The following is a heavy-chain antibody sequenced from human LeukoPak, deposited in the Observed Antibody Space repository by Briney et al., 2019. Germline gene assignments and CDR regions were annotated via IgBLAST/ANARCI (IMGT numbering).Heavy chain of an antibody. V-gene: IGHV4-59*01. D-gene: IGHD6-19*01. CDR1: GGSISSYY. Sequence: SETLSLTCTVSGGSISSYYWSWIRQPPGKGLEWIGYIYFSGSTNYNPSLRSRVTVSVDTSKNQFSLKLSSVTAADTAVYYCARAISSGWYYFDYWGQGTLVTVSS. J-gene: IGHJ4*02. CDR2: IYFSGST. CDR3: ARAISSGWYYFDY.